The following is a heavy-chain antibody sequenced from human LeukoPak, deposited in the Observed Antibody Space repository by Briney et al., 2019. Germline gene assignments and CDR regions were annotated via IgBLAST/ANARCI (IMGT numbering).Heavy chain of an antibody. CDR1: GYSISSGYY. J-gene: IGHJ3*02. CDR3: VRQDYCSSTSCYAYLSTYAPDAFDI. V-gene: IGHV4-38-2*01. CDR2: IYHSGST. D-gene: IGHD2-2*01. Sequence: PSETLSLTCAVSGYSISSGYYWGWIRQPPGKGLEWIGSIYHSGSTYYNPSLKSRVTISVDTSKNQFSLKLSSVTAAVTAVYYCVRQDYCSSTSCYAYLSTYAPDAFDIWGQGTMVTVSS.